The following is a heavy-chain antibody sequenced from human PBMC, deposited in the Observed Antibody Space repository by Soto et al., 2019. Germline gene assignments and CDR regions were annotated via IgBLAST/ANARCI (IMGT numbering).Heavy chain of an antibody. Sequence: QVQLVESGGGVVQPGRSLRLSCAASGFTFSSYAMHWVRQAPGKGLEWVAVISYDGSNKYYADSVKGRFTISRDNSKNTLYLQMNSLRAEDTAVYYCARDCVRGSPHCMDVWGQGTTVTVSS. J-gene: IGHJ6*02. CDR1: GFTFSSYA. CDR3: ARDCVRGSPHCMDV. V-gene: IGHV3-30-3*01. D-gene: IGHD3-10*02. CDR2: ISYDGSNK.